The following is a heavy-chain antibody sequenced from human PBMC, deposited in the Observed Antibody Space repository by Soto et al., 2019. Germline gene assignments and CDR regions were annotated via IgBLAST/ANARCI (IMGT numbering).Heavy chain of an antibody. V-gene: IGHV3-53*01. D-gene: IGHD3-10*01. Sequence: EVQLVESGGGLIQPGGSLRLSCAVSGFTVSNNYMSWVRQAPGKGLEGVSVIYSGGYTAYGDSVKGRFTISRDNSKNTLNLQKNSRGAGAGAGYYWVTHPGGGGYWGQGTLVTVSS. CDR2: IYSGGYT. J-gene: IGHJ4*02. CDR1: GFTVSNNY. CDR3: VTHPGGGGY.